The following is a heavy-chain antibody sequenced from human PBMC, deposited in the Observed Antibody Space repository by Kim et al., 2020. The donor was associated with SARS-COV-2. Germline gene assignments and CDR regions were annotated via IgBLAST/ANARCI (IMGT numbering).Heavy chain of an antibody. V-gene: IGHV4-34*01. CDR2: INHSGGI. CDR3: ASGRAGVVPAPILWDGPHYGYVVMVV. J-gene: IGHJ6*02. Sequence: SETLSLTCAVYGGSFSGYYWSWIRQSPGKGLEWVGEINHSGGINHNPSLKSRVTISMDTSKNQFSLTLTSVTAADTGSSYCASGRAGVVPAPILWDGPHYGYVVMVVGGHGTTVTVSS. CDR1: GGSFSGYY. D-gene: IGHD2-2*02.